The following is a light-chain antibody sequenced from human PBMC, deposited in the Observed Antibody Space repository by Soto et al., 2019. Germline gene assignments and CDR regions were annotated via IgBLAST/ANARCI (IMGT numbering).Light chain of an antibody. Sequence: EIVLTQSPATLSLSPGQRATLSCRASQTVRSSYLAWYQQKPGQAPRLLIYDASDRATGIPPRFSGSGSGTDFTLTISSLEPEDFAVYYCQQRGDWPLYTFGQGTKVEIK. V-gene: IGKV3-11*01. J-gene: IGKJ2*01. CDR1: QTVRSSY. CDR3: QQRGDWPLYT. CDR2: DAS.